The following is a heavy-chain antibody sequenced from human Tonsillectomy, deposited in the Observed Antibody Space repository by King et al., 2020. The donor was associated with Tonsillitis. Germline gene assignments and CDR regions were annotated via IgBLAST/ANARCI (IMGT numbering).Heavy chain of an antibody. CDR1: GFTFSSYW. J-gene: IGHJ4*02. CDR2: SDDDGSDT. V-gene: IGHV3-74*01. D-gene: IGHD3-3*01. CDR3: ARSAVAIFGVTLYYFEY. Sequence: VQLVESGGGLIQPGESLRLSCAGSGFTFSSYWMFWVRQAPGKGLEWVSCSDDDGSDTKYADSVKGRFTISRDNAKNTLYLNISSLRAEDTAVYYCARSAVAIFGVTLYYFEYWGQGAQVIVSS.